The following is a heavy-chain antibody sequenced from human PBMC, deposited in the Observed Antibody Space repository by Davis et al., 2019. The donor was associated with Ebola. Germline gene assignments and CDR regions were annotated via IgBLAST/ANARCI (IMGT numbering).Heavy chain of an antibody. Sequence: GESLKISCAASGFTFSSYGMHWVRQAPGKGLEWVAVIWYDGSNKYYADSVKGRYTISRDNSKNTLYLQMNSLRAEDTAVYYCAPSGYYGSGSYPWFDPWGQGTLVTVSS. CDR3: APSGYYGSGSYPWFDP. V-gene: IGHV3-33*01. D-gene: IGHD3-10*01. CDR1: GFTFSSYG. CDR2: IWYDGSNK. J-gene: IGHJ5*02.